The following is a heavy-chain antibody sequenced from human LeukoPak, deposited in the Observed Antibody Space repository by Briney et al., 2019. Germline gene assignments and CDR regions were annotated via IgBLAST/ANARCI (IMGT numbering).Heavy chain of an antibody. V-gene: IGHV3-23*01. CDR3: AKFVIEKDFWSGFDY. CDR2: ISGSGGST. D-gene: IGHD3-3*01. J-gene: IGHJ4*02. Sequence: GSLRLSCAASGFTFSSYAMSWVRQAPGKWLEWVSAISGSGGSTYYADSVKGRFTISRDNSKNTLYLQMNSLRAEDTAVYYCAKFVIEKDFWSGFDYWGQGTLVTVSS. CDR1: GFTFSSYA.